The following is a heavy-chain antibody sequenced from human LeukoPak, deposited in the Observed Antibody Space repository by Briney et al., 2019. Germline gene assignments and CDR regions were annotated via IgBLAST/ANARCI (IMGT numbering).Heavy chain of an antibody. V-gene: IGHV3-21*06. CDR3: AREDQLDY. CDR1: GFTFSSYS. CDR2: ISSSSGYI. Sequence: GGSLRLSCAASGFTFSSYSMNWVRQAPGKGLEWVSSISSSSGYIYYADLVKGRFTISRDNTKNSLYLQINSLRAEDTAVYYCAREDQLDYWGQGTLVTVSS. J-gene: IGHJ4*02.